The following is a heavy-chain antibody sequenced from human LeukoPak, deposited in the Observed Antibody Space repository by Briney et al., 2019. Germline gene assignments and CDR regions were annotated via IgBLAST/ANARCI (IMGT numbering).Heavy chain of an antibody. J-gene: IGHJ5*02. D-gene: IGHD2-2*01. CDR1: GGSFSGYY. Sequence: PSETLSLTCAVYGGSFSGYYWSWICQPPGKGLEWIGEINHSGSTNYNPSLKSRVTISVDTSKNQFSLKLSSVTAADTAVYYCARASFPSTSYKGWFDPWGQGTLVTVSS. V-gene: IGHV4-34*01. CDR2: INHSGST. CDR3: ARASFPSTSYKGWFDP.